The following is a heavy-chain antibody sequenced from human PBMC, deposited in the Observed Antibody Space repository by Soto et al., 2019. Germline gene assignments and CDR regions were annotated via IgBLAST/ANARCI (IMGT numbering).Heavy chain of an antibody. D-gene: IGHD1-1*01. CDR3: ARDPTAGTSDY. V-gene: IGHV3-7*01. CDR1: GFTFSSYW. Sequence: GGSLRLSCAVSGFTFSSYWMSWVRQAPGKGLEWGANIKPDGSDRYYVDSVKGRFTISRDNADNSLYLQMNSLRAEDTAVYYCARDPTAGTSDYWGQGTLVTVSS. J-gene: IGHJ4*02. CDR2: IKPDGSDR.